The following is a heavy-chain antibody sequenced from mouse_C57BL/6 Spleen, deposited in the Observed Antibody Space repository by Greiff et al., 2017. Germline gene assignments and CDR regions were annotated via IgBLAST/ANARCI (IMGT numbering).Heavy chain of an antibody. Sequence: QVQLKQPGAELVRPGSSVKLSCKASGYTFTSYWMHWVKQRPIQGLEWIGNIDPSDSETHYNQKFKDKATLTVDKSSSTAYMQLSSLTSEDSAVYDCAREGTGYYAMDDWGQGTSVTVSS. CDR3: AREGTGYYAMDD. D-gene: IGHD3-3*01. J-gene: IGHJ4*01. CDR1: GYTFTSYW. V-gene: IGHV1-52*01. CDR2: IDPSDSET.